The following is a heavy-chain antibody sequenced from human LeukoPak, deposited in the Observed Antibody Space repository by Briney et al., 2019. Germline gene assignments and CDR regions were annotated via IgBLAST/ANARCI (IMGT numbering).Heavy chain of an antibody. V-gene: IGHV3-9*01. D-gene: IGHD6-19*01. CDR3: AKGGYSSGWYGDH. Sequence: PGRSLRLSCAASGFTFDDYGMHWVRQAPGKGLEWVSGISWNSGTVVYADSVRGRFTISRDNAKNSAYLQMNSLKAEDTALYYCAKGGYSSGWYGDHWGQGTLVTVSS. CDR2: ISWNSGTV. J-gene: IGHJ4*02. CDR1: GFTFDDYG.